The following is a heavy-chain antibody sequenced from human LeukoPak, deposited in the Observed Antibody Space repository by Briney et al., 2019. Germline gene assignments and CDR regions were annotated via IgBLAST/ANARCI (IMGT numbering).Heavy chain of an antibody. J-gene: IGHJ4*02. V-gene: IGHV3-48*03. D-gene: IGHD5-12*01. CDR2: ISSSGSTI. CDR1: GFTFSSYE. CDR3: ASRTESSGYPIDFDY. Sequence: PGGSLRLSCAASGFTFSSYEMNWVRQAPGKGLEWVSYISSSGSTIYYADSVKGRFTISRDNAKNSLYLQMNSLRAEDTAVYYCASRTESSGYPIDFDYWGQGTLVTVSS.